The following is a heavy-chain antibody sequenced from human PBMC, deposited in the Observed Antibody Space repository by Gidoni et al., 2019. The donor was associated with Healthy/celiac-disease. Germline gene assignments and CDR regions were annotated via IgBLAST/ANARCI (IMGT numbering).Heavy chain of an antibody. J-gene: IGHJ4*02. Sequence: EVQLVESGGGLVKPGGSLRLSCADSGFTFSNAWMSWVRQAPGKGLEWVGRIKSKTDGGTTDYAAPVKGRFTISRDDSKNTLYLQMNSLKTEDTAVYYCTTGSAITMIVVVINFDYWGQGTLVTVSS. D-gene: IGHD3-22*01. CDR1: GFTFSNAW. V-gene: IGHV3-15*01. CDR3: TTGSAITMIVVVINFDY. CDR2: IKSKTDGGTT.